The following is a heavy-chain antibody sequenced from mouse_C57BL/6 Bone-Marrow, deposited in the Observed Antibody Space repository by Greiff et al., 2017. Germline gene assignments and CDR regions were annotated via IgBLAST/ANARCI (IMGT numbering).Heavy chain of an antibody. V-gene: IGHV1-59*01. CDR2: IDPSDSYT. D-gene: IGHD1-1*01. Sequence: QVQLQQPGAELVRPGTSVKLSCKASGYTFTSYWMHWVKQRPGQGLEWIGVIDPSDSYTNYNQKFKGKATLTVDTSSSTAYMQLSSLTSEDSAVYYGARGNYYGSTIDYWGQGTTLTVSS. CDR1: GYTFTSYW. J-gene: IGHJ2*01. CDR3: ARGNYYGSTIDY.